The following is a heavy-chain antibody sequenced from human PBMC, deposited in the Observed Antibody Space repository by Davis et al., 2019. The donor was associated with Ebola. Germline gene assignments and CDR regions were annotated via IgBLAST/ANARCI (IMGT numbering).Heavy chain of an antibody. J-gene: IGHJ4*02. D-gene: IGHD6-13*01. CDR3: SIAAAGTNDY. V-gene: IGHV3-73*01. CDR2: IRSQANSYAT. Sequence: GGSLRLSCAASGFTFSGSAMHWVRQASGKGLEWVGRIRSQANSYATAYAASVKGRFTISRDDSKNTAYLQMNSLKTEDTAVYYCSIAAAGTNDYWGQGTLVTVSS. CDR1: GFTFSGSA.